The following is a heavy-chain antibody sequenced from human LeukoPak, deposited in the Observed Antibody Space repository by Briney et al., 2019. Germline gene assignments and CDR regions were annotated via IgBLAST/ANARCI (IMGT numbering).Heavy chain of an antibody. V-gene: IGHV1-18*01. CDR3: ARVYQLGSYYYYYYMDV. Sequence: ASVKVSRKASGYTFTSYGISWVRQASGQGLEWMGWISAYNGNTNYAQKLQGRVTMTTDTSTSTAYMELRSLRSDDTAVYYCARVYQLGSYYYYYYMDVWGKGTTVTVSS. CDR1: GYTFTSYG. D-gene: IGHD2-2*01. J-gene: IGHJ6*03. CDR2: ISAYNGNT.